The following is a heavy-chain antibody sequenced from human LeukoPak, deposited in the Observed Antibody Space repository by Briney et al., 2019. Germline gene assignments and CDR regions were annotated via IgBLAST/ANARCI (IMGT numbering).Heavy chain of an antibody. Sequence: PSETLSLTCTVSGGSISSSSYYWGWIRQPPGKGLEWIGSIYYSGSNYYNPSLKSRVTISVDTFKNQFPLKLSPVTAADTAVYYCARESYCNNGVCYRGNWFDPWGQGTLVTVSS. V-gene: IGHV4-39*06. CDR3: ARESYCNNGVCYRGNWFDP. CDR1: GGSISSSSYY. D-gene: IGHD2-8*01. J-gene: IGHJ5*02. CDR2: IYYSGSN.